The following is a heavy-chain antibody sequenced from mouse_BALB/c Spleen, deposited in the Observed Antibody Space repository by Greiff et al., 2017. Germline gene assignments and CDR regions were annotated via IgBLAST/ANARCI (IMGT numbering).Heavy chain of an antibody. CDR2: NSSGSSTI. Sequence: EVKLMESGGGLVQPGGSRKLSCAASGFTFSSFGMHWVRQAPEKGLEWVAYNSSGSSTIYYADTVKGRFTISRDNPKNTLFLQMTSLRSEDTAMYYCARGRGYDYDEAWFAYWGQGTLVTVSA. CDR1: GFTFSSFG. V-gene: IGHV5-17*02. CDR3: ARGRGYDYDEAWFAY. D-gene: IGHD2-4*01. J-gene: IGHJ3*01.